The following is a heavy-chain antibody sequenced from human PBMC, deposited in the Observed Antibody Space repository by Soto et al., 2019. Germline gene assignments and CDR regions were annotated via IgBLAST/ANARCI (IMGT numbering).Heavy chain of an antibody. V-gene: IGHV3-15*01. CDR2: IKSKTDGGTT. Sequence: EVQLVESGGGLVKPGGSLRLSCAASGFTFSNAWMSWVRQAPGKGLEWVGRIKSKTDGGTTDYAAPVKGRFTISRDDSKNTLYLQMNSLKTEDTAVYYCTTDPETPYYYDSSGYNSFLDYWGQGTLVTVSS. D-gene: IGHD3-22*01. CDR3: TTDPETPYYYDSSGYNSFLDY. J-gene: IGHJ4*02. CDR1: GFTFSNAW.